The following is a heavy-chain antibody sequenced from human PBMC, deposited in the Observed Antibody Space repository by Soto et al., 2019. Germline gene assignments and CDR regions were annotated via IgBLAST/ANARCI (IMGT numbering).Heavy chain of an antibody. D-gene: IGHD6-19*01. CDR2: ISTDGGTT. J-gene: IGHJ4*02. CDR1: RFTLSAYW. Sequence: GSLRLSCAASRFTLSAYWMDWVRQAPGKGLVWVSRISTDGGTTTYADSVKGRFTISRDNAKNTLYLQMNSLRAEDTAVYYWASSGFSGWYYFDYWGQGTLVTGSS. V-gene: IGHV3-74*01. CDR3: ASSGFSGWYYFDY.